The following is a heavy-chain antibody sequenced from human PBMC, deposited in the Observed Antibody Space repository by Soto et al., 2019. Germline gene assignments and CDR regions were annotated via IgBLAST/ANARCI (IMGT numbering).Heavy chain of an antibody. J-gene: IGHJ4*02. CDR1: GYTFGGYG. Sequence: EASVKVSCKAFGYTFGGYGLSWVRQAPGQGLEWMGWISAYSGNTVYTQRFKGRLTMATDTSTGTAYMELRSLRSDDTAVYYCARDFYESSGYCDYWGQGTLVTVSS. CDR2: ISAYSGNT. V-gene: IGHV1-18*01. D-gene: IGHD3-22*01. CDR3: ARDFYESSGYCDY.